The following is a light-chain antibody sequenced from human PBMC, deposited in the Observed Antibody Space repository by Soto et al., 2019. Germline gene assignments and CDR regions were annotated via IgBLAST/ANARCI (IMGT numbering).Light chain of an antibody. J-gene: IGLJ7*01. CDR1: SSDVGGYNY. CDR3: SSYPSSSSNV. CDR2: EVS. Sequence: QSVLTQPASVSGSPGQSITICCTGTSSDVGGYNYVSWYQQHPGKAPKLMIYEVSNRPSGVSNRFSGSKSGNTASLTISGLQAEAEADYYSSSYPSSSSNVFGTGTQLTVL. V-gene: IGLV2-14*01.